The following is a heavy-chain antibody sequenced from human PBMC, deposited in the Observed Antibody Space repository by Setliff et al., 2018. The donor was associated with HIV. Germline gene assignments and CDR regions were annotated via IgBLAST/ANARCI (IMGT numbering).Heavy chain of an antibody. CDR3: ARARYIVIRGDAGMDV. V-gene: IGHV4-61*02. CDR2: IYTRGLS. D-gene: IGHD3-10*01. Sequence: SETLSLTCTVSGGSINSGGYHWVWIRQPALKGLEGIGRIYTRGLSNYNPSLKSRVTIPVDTSKNQVSLKLSSVTASDTAVYYCARARYIVIRGDAGMDVWGPGTTVTVSS. J-gene: IGHJ6*02. CDR1: GGSINSGGYH.